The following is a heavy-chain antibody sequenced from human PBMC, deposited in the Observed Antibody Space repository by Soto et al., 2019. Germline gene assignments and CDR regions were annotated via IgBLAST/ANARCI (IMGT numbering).Heavy chain of an antibody. CDR3: AKLAWGARGGTSSPGCYFDY. D-gene: IGHD3-16*01. J-gene: IGHJ4*02. CDR1: GFIFSTYT. Sequence: EVQLLDSGGGLVQPGGSLRLSCAASGFIFSTYTMTWVRQAPGKGLEWVSGISGSGGNTYYADSVKGRFAISRDNSKNALSQELTSLRAEDTAVYFCAKLAWGARGGTSSPGCYFDYWGQGALVTVSS. CDR2: ISGSGGNT. V-gene: IGHV3-23*01.